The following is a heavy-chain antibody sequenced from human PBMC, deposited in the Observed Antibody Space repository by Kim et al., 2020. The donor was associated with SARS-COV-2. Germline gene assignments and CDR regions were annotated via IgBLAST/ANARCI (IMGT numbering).Heavy chain of an antibody. Sequence: GGSLRLSCTASGFTFGDYAMSWFRQAPGKGLEWVGFIRSKAYGGTTEYAASVKGRFTISRDDSKSIAYLQMNSLKTEDTAVYYCTRDGYSSSWYGTFYYYYGMDVWGQGTTVTVSS. CDR1: GFTFGDYA. J-gene: IGHJ6*02. CDR3: TRDGYSSSWYGTFYYYYGMDV. V-gene: IGHV3-49*03. CDR2: IRSKAYGGTT. D-gene: IGHD6-13*01.